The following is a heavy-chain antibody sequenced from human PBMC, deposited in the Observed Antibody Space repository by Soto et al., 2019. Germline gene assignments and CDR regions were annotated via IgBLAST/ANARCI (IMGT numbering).Heavy chain of an antibody. Sequence: QLQLQESGPGLVKPSETLSLTCTVSVGSISSSSYYWGWIRQPPGKGLEWIGSIYYSGSTYYNPSLKSRVTISVETSKNPFSLKRSSVTAADTAVYYCARLIFPSKDSRSFNFDYWGQGTLVTVSS. CDR3: ARLIFPSKDSRSFNFDY. CDR2: IYYSGST. V-gene: IGHV4-39*01. CDR1: VGSISSSSYY. D-gene: IGHD6-6*01. J-gene: IGHJ4*02.